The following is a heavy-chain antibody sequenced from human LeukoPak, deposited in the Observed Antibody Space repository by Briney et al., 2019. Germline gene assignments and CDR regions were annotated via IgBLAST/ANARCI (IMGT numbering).Heavy chain of an antibody. Sequence: GGSLRLSCAASGFTFSNYQMNWVRQAPGKGLEWVSCISSSSSYIYYADSVKGRFTISRDNAKNSLFLQMNSLRVEDTAVYYCAREGYSYGYDHWGQGTLVTVSS. CDR2: ISSSSSYI. CDR1: GFTFSNYQ. J-gene: IGHJ5*02. V-gene: IGHV3-21*01. D-gene: IGHD5-18*01. CDR3: AREGYSYGYDH.